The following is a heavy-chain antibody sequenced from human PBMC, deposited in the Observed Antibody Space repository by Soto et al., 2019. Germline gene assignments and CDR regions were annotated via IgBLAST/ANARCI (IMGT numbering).Heavy chain of an antibody. CDR3: ARVGEIVVVPAAIRRWFDP. V-gene: IGHV4-31*03. Sequence: PSETLSLPCTVSGGSLSSGGYYWSWIRQHPGKGLEWIGYIYYSGSTYYNPSLKSRVTISVDTSKNQFSLKLSSVTAADTAVYYCARVGEIVVVPAAIRRWFDPWGQGTLVTVSS. D-gene: IGHD2-2*01. J-gene: IGHJ5*02. CDR2: IYYSGST. CDR1: GGSLSSGGYY.